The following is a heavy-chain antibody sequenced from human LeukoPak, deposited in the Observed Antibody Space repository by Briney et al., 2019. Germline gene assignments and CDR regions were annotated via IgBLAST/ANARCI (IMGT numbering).Heavy chain of an antibody. J-gene: IGHJ3*02. CDR2: INHSGST. D-gene: IGHD1-26*01. V-gene: IGHV4-34*01. CDR3: ARGASGARDAFDI. Sequence: PSETLSLTCAVYGGSFSGYYWSWIRQPPGKGLEWIGEINHSGSTNYNPSLKSRVTISVDTSKNQFSLKLSSVTAADTAVYYCARGASGARDAFDIWGQGTMVTVSS. CDR1: GGSFSGYY.